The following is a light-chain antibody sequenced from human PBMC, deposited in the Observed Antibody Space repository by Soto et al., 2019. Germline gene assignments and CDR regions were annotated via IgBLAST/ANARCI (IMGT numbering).Light chain of an antibody. V-gene: IGKV3-15*01. Sequence: EILMTQSPATLSVSPGERAALSCRASQRVSWKLAWYQQKPGQAPRLLIYDASTRAAGIPARFSGTGSGTEFTLTISSLQSEDFAVYHCQQYYSWPPMYTFGQGTKLEIK. CDR1: QRVSWK. J-gene: IGKJ2*01. CDR3: QQYYSWPPMYT. CDR2: DAS.